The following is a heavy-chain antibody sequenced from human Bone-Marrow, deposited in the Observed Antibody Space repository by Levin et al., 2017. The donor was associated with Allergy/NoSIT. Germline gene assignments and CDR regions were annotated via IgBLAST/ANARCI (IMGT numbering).Heavy chain of an antibody. CDR2: ISSRGSTI. V-gene: IGHV3-11*01. D-gene: IGHD6-6*01. Sequence: LSLPCAASGFPFRDSYMSWIRQAPGKGLEWVSYISSRGSTINYADSVKGRFTISRDNAKNSLYLQMNSLRAEDMAVYYCATMYSSYYWGQGTLVTVSS. J-gene: IGHJ4*02. CDR1: GFPFRDSY. CDR3: ATMYSSYY.